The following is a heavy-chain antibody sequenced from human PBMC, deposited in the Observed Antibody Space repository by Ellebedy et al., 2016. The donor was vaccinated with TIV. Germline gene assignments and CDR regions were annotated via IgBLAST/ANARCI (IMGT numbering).Heavy chain of an antibody. CDR3: ARVGYSGNPGAFDI. CDR2: VNYNGAT. J-gene: IGHJ3*02. CDR1: GGSISTYY. V-gene: IGHV4-34*01. Sequence: MPSETLSLTCTVSGGSISTYYWTWIRQPPGKGLEWIGEVNYNGATNYNPSLTSRVTVSLDTSKNHFSLKLTSVTAADTAVYYCARVGYSGNPGAFDIWGQGTMVTVSS. D-gene: IGHD4-23*01.